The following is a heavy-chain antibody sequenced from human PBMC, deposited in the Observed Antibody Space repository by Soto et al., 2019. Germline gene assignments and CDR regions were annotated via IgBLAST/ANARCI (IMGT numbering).Heavy chain of an antibody. Sequence: EVQLVESGGGLIQPGGSLRLSCAASGFIVSTNYMSWVRQAPGKGLEWVSIIYSGGSTSYADSVKGRVTISRDNPKNTLYLQMNSLRAEDTAVYYCASGRSPSRHDAFDIWGQGTMVTVSS. CDR1: GFIVSTNY. CDR3: ASGRSPSRHDAFDI. V-gene: IGHV3-53*01. J-gene: IGHJ3*02. CDR2: IYSGGST.